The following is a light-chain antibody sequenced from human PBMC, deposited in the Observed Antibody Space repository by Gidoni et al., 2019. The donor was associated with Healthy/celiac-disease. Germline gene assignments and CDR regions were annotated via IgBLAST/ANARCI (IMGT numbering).Light chain of an antibody. Sequence: DIQMTQFPSSLSASVGDRVTITCQASQDISNYLNWYQQKPGKAPKLLIYDASNLEPGVPSRFSGGECGTDFTFTISSLQPEDIATYYCQQYDNLPLTFGGGTKVEIK. CDR2: DAS. J-gene: IGKJ4*01. CDR1: QDISNY. V-gene: IGKV1-33*01. CDR3: QQYDNLPLT.